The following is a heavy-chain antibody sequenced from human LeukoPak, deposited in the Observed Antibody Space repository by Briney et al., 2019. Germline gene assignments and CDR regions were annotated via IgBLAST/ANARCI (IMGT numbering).Heavy chain of an antibody. V-gene: IGHV4-4*02. CDR2: IYHSGST. CDR1: GGSISSSNW. J-gene: IGHJ4*02. D-gene: IGHD3-10*01. Sequence: SETLSLTCAVSGGSISSSNWWSWVRQPPGKGLEWIGEIYHSGSTNYNPSLKSRVTISVDKSKNQFSLKLSSVTAADTAVYYCAREEDGSGSYAGVNYFDYWGQGTLVTVSS. CDR3: AREEDGSGSYAGVNYFDY.